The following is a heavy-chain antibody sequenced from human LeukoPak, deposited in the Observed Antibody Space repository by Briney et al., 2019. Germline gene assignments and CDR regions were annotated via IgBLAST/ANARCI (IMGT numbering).Heavy chain of an antibody. CDR2: IKQDGSEK. V-gene: IGHV3-7*01. CDR3: ARDMLGYCSGGSCYYGMDV. D-gene: IGHD2-15*01. CDR1: GFTFSSYW. Sequence: PGGSLRLSCAASGFTFSSYWMSWVRQAPGKGLEWVANIKQDGSEKYYVDSVKGRFTISRDNAKNSLYLQMNSLRAEDTAVYCCARDMLGYCSGGSCYYGMDVWGQGTTVTVSS. J-gene: IGHJ6*02.